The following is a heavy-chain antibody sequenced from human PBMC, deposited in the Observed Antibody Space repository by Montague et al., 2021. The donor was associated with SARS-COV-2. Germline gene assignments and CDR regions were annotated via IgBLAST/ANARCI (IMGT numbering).Heavy chain of an antibody. V-gene: IGHV1-69*13. CDR2: SNAMFGTT. D-gene: IGHD3-10*01. Sequence: SVKVSCKASGDTFRSYVINWLRQAPGQGLEWMGDSNAMFGTTNLAQKFQVRVTLTADESTRTAYMELNSLRSEDTAVYFCARERTGHHPVFNVWGPGTLITVSS. J-gene: IGHJ3*01. CDR3: ARERTGHHPVFNV. CDR1: GDTFRSYV.